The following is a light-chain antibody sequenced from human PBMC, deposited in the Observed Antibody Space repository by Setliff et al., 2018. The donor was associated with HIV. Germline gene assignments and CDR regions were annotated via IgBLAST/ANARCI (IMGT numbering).Light chain of an antibody. CDR2: EVT. CDR3: CSLTSTSSYV. V-gene: IGLV2-18*02. Sequence: QSALTQPPSVSGSPGQSVTISCTGTSSDIGSYNRVSWYQQPPGAAPKLMIYEVTNRPSGVPARFSGSKSGNTASLTISGLQAEDEADYYCCSLTSTSSYVFGTGTKVTVL. CDR1: SSDIGSYNR. J-gene: IGLJ1*01.